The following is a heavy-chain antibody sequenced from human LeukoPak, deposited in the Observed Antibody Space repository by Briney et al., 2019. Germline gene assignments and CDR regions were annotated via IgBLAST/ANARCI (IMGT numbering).Heavy chain of an antibody. CDR2: IYHSGST. V-gene: IGHV4-38-2*02. Sequence: PSETLSLTCTVSGYSISSGYYWGWIRQPPGKGLEWIGSIYHSGSTYYIPSLKSRVTISVDTSKNQFSLKLSSVTAADTAVYYCVSTYYDILSWGQGTLVTVSS. J-gene: IGHJ5*02. CDR3: VSTYYDILS. D-gene: IGHD3-9*01. CDR1: GYSISSGYY.